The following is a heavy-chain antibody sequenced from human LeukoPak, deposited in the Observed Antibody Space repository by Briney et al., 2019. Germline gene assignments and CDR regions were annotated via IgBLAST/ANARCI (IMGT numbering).Heavy chain of an antibody. Sequence: ASETLSLTCTVSGGSISSYYWSWIRQPPGKGLEWIGYIYYSGSTNYNPSLKSRVTISVDTSKNQFSLKLSSVTAADTAVYYCASSPLGDSEFDYWGQGTLVTVSS. J-gene: IGHJ4*02. D-gene: IGHD2-21*02. CDR3: ASSPLGDSEFDY. CDR2: IYYSGST. V-gene: IGHV4-59*01. CDR1: GGSISSYY.